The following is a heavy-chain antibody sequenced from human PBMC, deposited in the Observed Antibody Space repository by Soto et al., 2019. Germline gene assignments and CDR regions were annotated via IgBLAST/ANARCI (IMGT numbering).Heavy chain of an antibody. CDR2: TSYDGSNE. Sequence: GGSLRLSCAASGFTFSSYGMHWVRQAPGKGLEWVAVTSYDGSNEYYADSVKGRFTISRDNSMNTLYLQMNSLRAEDTAVYYCAKPRTVAGTGMVDYWGQGTLVTVSS. J-gene: IGHJ4*02. CDR3: AKPRTVAGTGMVDY. D-gene: IGHD6-19*01. CDR1: GFTFSSYG. V-gene: IGHV3-30*18.